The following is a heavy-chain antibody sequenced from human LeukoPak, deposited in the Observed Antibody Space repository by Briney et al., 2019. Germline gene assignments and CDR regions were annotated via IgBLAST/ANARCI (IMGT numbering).Heavy chain of an antibody. CDR1: GYTFTGYY. Sequence: GASVKVSCKASGYTFTGYYMHWVRQAPGQELEWMGWINPNSGGTNYAQKFQGRVTMTRDTSISTAYMELSRLRSDDTAVYYCARGRQSWNRSPRGDYMDVWGKGTTVTVSS. J-gene: IGHJ6*03. CDR2: INPNSGGT. CDR3: ARGRQSWNRSPRGDYMDV. D-gene: IGHD1-1*01. V-gene: IGHV1-2*02.